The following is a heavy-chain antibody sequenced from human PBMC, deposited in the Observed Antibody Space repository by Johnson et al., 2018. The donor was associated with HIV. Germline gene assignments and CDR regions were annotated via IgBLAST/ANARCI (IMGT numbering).Heavy chain of an antibody. V-gene: IGHV3-30-3*01. Sequence: VQLVESGGGVVQPGRSLRLSCAASAFTFSSYAMHWVRQAPGKGLQWVAVISYDGSNKYYADSVKGRFTISRDNAKNTMYLQMNSLRAEDAAKYYCAKAQVLADYCFNVWGQGTVVTVSS. CDR1: AFTFSSYA. J-gene: IGHJ3*01. CDR3: AKAQVLADYCFNV. CDR2: ISYDGSNK. D-gene: IGHD2-8*02.